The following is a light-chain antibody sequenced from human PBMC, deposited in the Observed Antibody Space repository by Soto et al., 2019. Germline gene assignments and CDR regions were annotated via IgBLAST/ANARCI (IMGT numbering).Light chain of an antibody. V-gene: IGKV1-5*03. Sequence: DIQMTQSPSTRSASVGDRVTITGSASQSINGWLAWDQQKPGKAPTLLIYRTSSLESGVPSRFSGSGSGTEFTLTISSLQPEDFATYYCKQCNSYEIFTFGPRTKVDVK. CDR2: RTS. J-gene: IGKJ3*01. CDR3: KQCNSYEIFT. CDR1: QSINGW.